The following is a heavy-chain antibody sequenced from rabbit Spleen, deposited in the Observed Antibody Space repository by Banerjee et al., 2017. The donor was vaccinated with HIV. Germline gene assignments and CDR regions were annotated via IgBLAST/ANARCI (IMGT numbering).Heavy chain of an antibody. CDR3: VREVYHILGL. J-gene: IGHJ4*01. CDR1: GFDFSSYG. CDR2: IDPVFGIA. V-gene: IGHV1S47*01. Sequence: QEQLVESGGGLVQPGGSLKLSCKASGFDFSSYGVSWVRQAPGKGLEWIGYIDPVFGIAVYASGVNGRFTISRDNAQNTLYLQLNSLTAADTATYFCVREVYHILGLWGPGTLVTVS. D-gene: IGHD1-1*01.